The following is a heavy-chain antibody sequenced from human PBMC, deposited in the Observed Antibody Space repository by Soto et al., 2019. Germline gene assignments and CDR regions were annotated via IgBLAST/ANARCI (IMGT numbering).Heavy chain of an antibody. CDR1: GFNFSNAW. J-gene: IGHJ6*02. Sequence: GGSLRLSYDASGFNFSNAWMNWVRQGPGKGLEWLGRIKSKVDGGTADYVAATKGRFSISRDDLKNMLYLQMNSLKPDDTAVYYCTTLSYLYYDGMDVWGQGTTVTVSS. CDR3: TTLSYLYYDGMDV. D-gene: IGHD2-2*01. CDR2: IKSKVDGGTA. V-gene: IGHV3-15*01.